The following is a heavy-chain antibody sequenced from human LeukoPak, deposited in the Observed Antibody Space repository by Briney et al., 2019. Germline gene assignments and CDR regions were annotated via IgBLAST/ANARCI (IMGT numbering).Heavy chain of an antibody. J-gene: IGHJ3*01. CDR1: GFTFGDYA. D-gene: IGHD1-1*01. CDR3: TRDRFGTGTTLDAFDV. Sequence: GGSLRLSCTASGFTFGDYAMSWFRQAPGKGLEWVGFIRSKPYGGTTEYAASVKGRFTISRDDSKSIAYLQMDSLKTEDTAVYYCTRDRFGTGTTLDAFDVWGQGTMVTVPS. V-gene: IGHV3-49*03. CDR2: IRSKPYGGTT.